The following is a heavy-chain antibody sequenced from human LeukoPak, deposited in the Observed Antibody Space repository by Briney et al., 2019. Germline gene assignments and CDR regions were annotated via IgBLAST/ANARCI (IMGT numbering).Heavy chain of an antibody. CDR3: ARSIAARPIYYYYGMDV. CDR1: GFTFSSYA. V-gene: IGHV3-30-3*01. J-gene: IGHJ6*02. Sequence: PGGSLRLSCAASGFTFSSYAMHWVRQAPGKGLEWVAVISYDGSNKYYADSVKGRFTISRDNSKNTLYLQMNSLRAEDTAVYYCARSIAARPIYYYYGMDVWGQGTTVTVPS. CDR2: ISYDGSNK. D-gene: IGHD6-6*01.